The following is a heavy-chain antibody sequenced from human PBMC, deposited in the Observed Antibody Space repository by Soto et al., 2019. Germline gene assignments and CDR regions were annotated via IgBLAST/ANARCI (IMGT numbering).Heavy chain of an antibody. V-gene: IGHV4-30-4*01. CDR1: VGSISSGDYY. Sequence: TLSLTCTVSVGSISSGDYYWSWIRQPPGKGLEWIGYIYYSGSTYYNPSLKSRVTISVDTSKNQFSLKLSSVTAADTAVYYCARARGARYFDYWGQGTLVTVS. CDR2: IYYSGST. D-gene: IGHD2-15*01. J-gene: IGHJ4*02. CDR3: ARARGARYFDY.